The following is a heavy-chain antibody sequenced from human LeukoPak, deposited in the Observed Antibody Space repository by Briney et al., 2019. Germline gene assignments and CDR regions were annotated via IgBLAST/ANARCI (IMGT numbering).Heavy chain of an antibody. D-gene: IGHD6-13*01. V-gene: IGHV3-23*01. J-gene: IGHJ4*02. Sequence: GGSLRLSCAASGFILRSYAMSWVRQAPGKGLEWVSAISGSGGSTYYADSVRGRFTVSRDNSKNTLYVQMNSLGVEDTAVYSCAKGSMAAHDAKTTLDYWGQGTLVSVSS. CDR1: GFILRSYA. CDR2: ISGSGGST. CDR3: AKGSMAAHDAKTTLDY.